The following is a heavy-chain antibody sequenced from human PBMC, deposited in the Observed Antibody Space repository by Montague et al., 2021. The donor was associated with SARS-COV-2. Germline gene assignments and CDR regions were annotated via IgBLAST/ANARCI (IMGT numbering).Heavy chain of an antibody. V-gene: IGHV4-39*01. J-gene: IGHJ3*01. D-gene: IGHD5-18*01. CDR1: GGSISNSIYY. CDR2: IYYTGST. CDR3: ARPGRGYSYGLDAFEV. Sequence: SETLSHTCTASGGSISNSIYYWGWIRQPPGKGLEWIGSIYYTGSTYYXPSLKSRVTISMNTSNNQFFLKLTSVTAADTAVYYCARPGRGYSYGLDAFEVWGQGTMVTVSS.